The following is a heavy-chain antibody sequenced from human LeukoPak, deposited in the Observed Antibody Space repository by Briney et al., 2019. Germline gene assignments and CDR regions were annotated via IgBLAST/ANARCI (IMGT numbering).Heavy chain of an antibody. CDR1: GGSFSGYY. V-gene: IGHV4-34*01. Sequence: SETLSLTCAVHGGSFSGYYWSWIRQPPGKGLEWIGEINHSGSTNYNPSLKSRVTISVDTSKNQFSLKLSSVTAADTAVYYCARGYCTNGVCWDRQYYFDYWGQGTLVTVSS. D-gene: IGHD2-8*01. CDR2: INHSGST. CDR3: ARGYCTNGVCWDRQYYFDY. J-gene: IGHJ4*02.